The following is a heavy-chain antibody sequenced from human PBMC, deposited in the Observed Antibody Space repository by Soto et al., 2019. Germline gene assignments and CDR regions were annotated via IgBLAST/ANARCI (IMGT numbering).Heavy chain of an antibody. CDR3: AREPILVTTSDHYGMDV. CDR1: GYTFNTAY. D-gene: IGHD4-17*01. CDR2: VNPRADYT. J-gene: IGHJ6*02. Sequence: QVQLVQSGGELRKPGASVKVSCKAFGYTFNTAYLHWVRQAPGQGLEWMGIVNPRADYTSYAQKFQGRVTMTRDTSTSTVYMELSSLTSEDTAVYYCAREPILVTTSDHYGMDVWGQGTTVTVSS. V-gene: IGHV1-46*02.